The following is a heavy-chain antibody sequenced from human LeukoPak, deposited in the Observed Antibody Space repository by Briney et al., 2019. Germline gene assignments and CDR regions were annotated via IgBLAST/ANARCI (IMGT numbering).Heavy chain of an antibody. CDR2: INPSGGST. Sequence: GASVKVSCKASGYTFTSYYMHWVRQAPGQGLEWVGIINPSGGSTSYAQKFQGRVTMTRGTSTSTVYMELSSLRSEETAVYYCARDHSSGWYVSDYWGQGTLVTVSS. CDR3: ARDHSSGWYVSDY. D-gene: IGHD6-19*01. CDR1: GYTFTSYY. J-gene: IGHJ4*02. V-gene: IGHV1-46*01.